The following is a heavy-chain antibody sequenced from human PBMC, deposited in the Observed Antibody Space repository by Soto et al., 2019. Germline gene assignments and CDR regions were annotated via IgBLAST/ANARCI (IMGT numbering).Heavy chain of an antibody. D-gene: IGHD2-15*01. CDR2: IYPGDSDT. CDR1: GYSFTSYW. CDR3: ARLDCSGGSCYVGYYYYGMDV. Sequence: PGESLKISCKGSGYSFTSYWIGWVRQMPGKGLEWMGIIYPGDSDTRYSPSFQGQVTISADKSISTAYLQWSSLKASDTAMYYCARLDCSGGSCYVGYYYYGMDVWGQGTTVTVSS. J-gene: IGHJ6*02. V-gene: IGHV5-51*01.